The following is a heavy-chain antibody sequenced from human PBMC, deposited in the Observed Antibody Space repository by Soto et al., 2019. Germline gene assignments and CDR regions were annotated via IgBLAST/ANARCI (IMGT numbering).Heavy chain of an antibody. CDR2: ISGGGSTT. Sequence: QVQLVESGGGLVKPGGSLRLSCAVSGFTFNDYYMSWIRQAPGKGLEWISYISGGGSTTYHADSVRGRFTISRDNAKNSLFLQMNSLIAEDTAVYYCAREVRTSGWFRRLDSWGQGILVTVSS. D-gene: IGHD6-19*01. CDR3: AREVRTSGWFRRLDS. CDR1: GFTFNDYY. V-gene: IGHV3-11*01. J-gene: IGHJ4*02.